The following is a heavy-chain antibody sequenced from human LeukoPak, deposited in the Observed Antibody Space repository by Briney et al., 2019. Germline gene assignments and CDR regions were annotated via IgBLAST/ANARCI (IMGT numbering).Heavy chain of an antibody. D-gene: IGHD6-19*01. V-gene: IGHV3-21*01. CDR3: ARVLRGSGWYYDAFDI. J-gene: IGHJ3*02. Sequence: GGSLRLSCAASGFTFSSYSMNWVRQAPGKGLEWVSSISSSSNYIYYADSVKGRFTISRDNAKNSLYLQMNSLRAEDTAVYYCARVLRGSGWYYDAFDIWGQGTMVTVSS. CDR1: GFTFSSYS. CDR2: ISSSSNYI.